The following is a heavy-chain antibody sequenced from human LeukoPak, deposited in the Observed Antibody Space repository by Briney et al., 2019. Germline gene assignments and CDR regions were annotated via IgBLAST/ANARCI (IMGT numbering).Heavy chain of an antibody. D-gene: IGHD4-11*01. Sequence: GGSLRLSCAASGFTFSTFAMIWVRQPPGKGLEWVSSIFPSGGEIHYADSVRGRFTISRDNSKSTLSLQMNSLRAEDTAIYYCAKDPVNYDYSPNWFDPWGQGTLVTVSS. CDR3: AKDPVNYDYSPNWFDP. V-gene: IGHV3-23*01. CDR2: IFPSGGEI. J-gene: IGHJ5*02. CDR1: GFTFSTFA.